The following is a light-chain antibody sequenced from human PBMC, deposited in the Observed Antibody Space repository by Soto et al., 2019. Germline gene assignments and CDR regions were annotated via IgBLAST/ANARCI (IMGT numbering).Light chain of an antibody. CDR3: HQYFNPRT. CDR2: DGT. J-gene: IGKJ4*01. CDR1: QHISDY. Sequence: DTRLPQSPSSLSASVGDRVTITCHASQHISDYLNWYQQKPGKAPKLLIYDGTKLETGVPSRFSGSGSGTEFTFTISSLQPEDTATYYCHQYFNPRTFGGGTKV. V-gene: IGKV1-33*01.